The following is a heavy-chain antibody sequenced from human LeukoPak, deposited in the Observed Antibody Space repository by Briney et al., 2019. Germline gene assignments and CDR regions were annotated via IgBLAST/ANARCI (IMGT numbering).Heavy chain of an antibody. J-gene: IGHJ4*02. D-gene: IGHD3-16*01. Sequence: GGSLRLSCAASGFTFSSYGVHWVRQAPGKGLAWVAVISYDGSNKFYADSVKGRFTISRDNSKNTLYMQMNSLRAEDTAVYYCAKDHYDYIRGTYEFDYWGQGTLVTVSS. CDR1: GFTFSSYG. CDR2: ISYDGSNK. CDR3: AKDHYDYIRGTYEFDY. V-gene: IGHV3-30*18.